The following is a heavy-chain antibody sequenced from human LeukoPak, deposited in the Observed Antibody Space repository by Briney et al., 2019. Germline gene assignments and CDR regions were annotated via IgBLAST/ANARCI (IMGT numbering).Heavy chain of an antibody. CDR1: GGSISSYY. J-gene: IGHJ4*02. D-gene: IGHD3-22*01. V-gene: IGHV4-59*01. CDR2: IYYSGST. Sequence: PSETLSLTCTVSGGSISSYYWSWIRQPPGKGLEWIGYIYYSGSTNYNPSLKSRATISVDTSKNQFSLKLSSVTAADTAVYYCARSFNSGYYPSFDYWGQGTLVTVSS. CDR3: ARSFNSGYYPSFDY.